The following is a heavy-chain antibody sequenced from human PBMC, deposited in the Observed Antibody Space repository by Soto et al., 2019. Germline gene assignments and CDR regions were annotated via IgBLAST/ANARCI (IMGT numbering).Heavy chain of an antibody. CDR2: ISAYNGNT. CDR3: ARLVVGAHSWSEL. J-gene: IGHJ5*02. D-gene: IGHD1-26*01. CDR1: GYTFTSYG. V-gene: IGHV1-18*04. Sequence: GTSVQVSCTASGYTFTSYGISWVRQAPGQGLEWMGWISAYNGNTNYAQKLQGRVTMTTDTSTSTAYMELRSLRSDDTAVYYCARLVVGAHSWSELWGQGTLVTV.